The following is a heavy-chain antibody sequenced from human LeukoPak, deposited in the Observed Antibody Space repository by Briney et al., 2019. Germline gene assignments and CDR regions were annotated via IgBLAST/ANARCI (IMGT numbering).Heavy chain of an antibody. CDR2: ISYDGSNK. J-gene: IGHJ4*02. Sequence: PGGSLRLSCAASGFTFSSYAMHWVRQAPGKGLEWVAVISYDGSNKYYADSVKGRFTISRDNSKNTLYLQMNSLRAEDTAVYYCARDSQNWNYDYWGQGTLVTVSS. D-gene: IGHD1-1*01. V-gene: IGHV3-30-3*01. CDR3: ARDSQNWNYDY. CDR1: GFTFSSYA.